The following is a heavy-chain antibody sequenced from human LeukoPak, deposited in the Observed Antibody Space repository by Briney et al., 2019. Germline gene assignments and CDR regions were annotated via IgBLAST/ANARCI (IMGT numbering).Heavy chain of an antibody. Sequence: GGSLRLSCVASGFTFSSYAMSWVRETPARGLEWVSSLRGNGDAFYADSVKGRFTLSRDESRNTVYLQLNKLRVEDTAIYYCAKASWVSTADAVLWGQGTEVTVSS. V-gene: IGHV3-23*01. D-gene: IGHD3-16*01. CDR3: AKASWVSTADAVL. CDR2: LRGNGDA. CDR1: GFTFSSYA. J-gene: IGHJ4*02.